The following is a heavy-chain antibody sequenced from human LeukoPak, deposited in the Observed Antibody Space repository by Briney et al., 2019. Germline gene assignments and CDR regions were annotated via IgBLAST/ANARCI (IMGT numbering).Heavy chain of an antibody. V-gene: IGHV3-23*01. CDR3: AKGLGGGENFDY. CDR2: ISGSGGST. J-gene: IGHJ4*02. Sequence: PGGSLRLSCAASGFTFSSYAMSWVRQAPGKGLEWVSAISGSGGSTYYADSVKGRFTISRDNSKNTLYLQTNSLRAEDTAVYYCAKGLGGGENFDYWGQGTLVTVSS. CDR1: GFTFSSYA. D-gene: IGHD2-15*01.